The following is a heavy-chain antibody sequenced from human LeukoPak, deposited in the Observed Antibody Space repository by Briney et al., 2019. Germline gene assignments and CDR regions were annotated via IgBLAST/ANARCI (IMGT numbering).Heavy chain of an antibody. CDR1: GFTFSSYA. Sequence: PGGSLRLSCAASGFTFSSYAMHWVRQAPGKGLEWVAVISYDGSNKYYADSVKGRFTISRDNSKNTLYLQMNSLRAEDTAVYYCARGFSDYDSSGSYDYWGQGTLVTVSS. D-gene: IGHD3-22*01. J-gene: IGHJ4*02. V-gene: IGHV3-30-3*01. CDR3: ARGFSDYDSSGSYDY. CDR2: ISYDGSNK.